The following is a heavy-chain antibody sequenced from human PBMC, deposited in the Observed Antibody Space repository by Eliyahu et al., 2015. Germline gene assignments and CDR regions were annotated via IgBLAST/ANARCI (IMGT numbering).Heavy chain of an antibody. CDR2: IGTAGDT. J-gene: IGHJ4*02. V-gene: IGHV3-13*01. CDR1: GFTFSNYD. CDR3: VAGTANFDY. D-gene: IGHD6-13*01. Sequence: EVQLVESGGGLVQPGGSLRLSCXASGFTFSNYDMHWVRQATAKGLEWVSAIGTAGDTYYPGSVKGRFTISRENAKNSLYLHLNTLRAGDTAVYYCVAGTANFDYWGQGTLVTVSS.